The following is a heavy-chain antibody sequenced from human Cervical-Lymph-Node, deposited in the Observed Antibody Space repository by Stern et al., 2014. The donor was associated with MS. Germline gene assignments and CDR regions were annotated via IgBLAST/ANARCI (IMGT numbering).Heavy chain of an antibody. V-gene: IGHV1-58*01. CDR1: GFTFTSSA. CDR2: TVVGSGNT. J-gene: IGHJ2*01. CDR3: AAALRLGELSFDL. Sequence: QLVQSGPEVKKPGTSVKVSCKASGFTFTSSAVQGVRQARGQRLEWIRLTVVGSGNTNYAQKFQERVTITRDMSTSTAYMELSSLRSEDTAVYYCAAALRLGELSFDLWGRGTLVTVSS. D-gene: IGHD3-16*02.